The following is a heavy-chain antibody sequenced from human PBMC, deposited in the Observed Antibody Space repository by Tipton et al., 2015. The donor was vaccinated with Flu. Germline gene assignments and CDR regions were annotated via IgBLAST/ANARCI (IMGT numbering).Heavy chain of an antibody. CDR3: ATLTGDDY. CDR2: IWYDGSNK. J-gene: IGHJ4*02. D-gene: IGHD7-27*01. Sequence: SLRLSCAASGFTFSRNGMHWVRQAPGRGLEWVGVIWYDGSNKYYGDTVKGRFTISRDNSKNTVYLQMDSLRVEDTAIYYCATLTGDDYWGPGVPVTVSS. CDR1: GFTFSRNG. V-gene: IGHV3-33*03.